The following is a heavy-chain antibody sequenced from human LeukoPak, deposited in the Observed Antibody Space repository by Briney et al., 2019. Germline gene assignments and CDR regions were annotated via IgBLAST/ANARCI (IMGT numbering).Heavy chain of an antibody. J-gene: IGHJ5*02. CDR3: ARGTITFGFDP. Sequence: SVRVSCKASGGTFSSYAISWVRQAPGQGLEWMGRIIPILGIANYAQKFQGRVTITADKSTSTAYMELSSLRSEDTAVYYCARGTITFGFDPWGQGTLVTVSS. CDR1: GGTFSSYA. V-gene: IGHV1-69*04. CDR2: IIPILGIA. D-gene: IGHD3-16*01.